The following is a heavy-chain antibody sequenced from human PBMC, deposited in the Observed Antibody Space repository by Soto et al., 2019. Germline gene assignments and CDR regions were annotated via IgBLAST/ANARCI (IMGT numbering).Heavy chain of an antibody. D-gene: IGHD5-12*01. V-gene: IGHV3-33*01. Sequence: GGSLRLSCAASGFTFSSYGMHWVRQAPGKGLEWVAVIWYDGSNKYYADSVKGRFTISRDNSKNTLYLQMNSLRAEDTAVYYCARADIVATIVGDAFDIWGQGTMVTVSS. J-gene: IGHJ3*02. CDR2: IWYDGSNK. CDR3: ARADIVATIVGDAFDI. CDR1: GFTFSSYG.